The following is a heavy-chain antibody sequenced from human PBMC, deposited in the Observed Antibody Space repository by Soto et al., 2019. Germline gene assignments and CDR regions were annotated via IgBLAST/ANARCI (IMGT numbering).Heavy chain of an antibody. CDR1: GYTFTGYY. CDR3: ARDQYYYGSGSYLATYYYGMDV. V-gene: IGHV1-2*04. J-gene: IGHJ6*02. D-gene: IGHD3-10*01. Sequence: ASVKVSCKASGYTFTGYYMHWVRQAPGQGLEWMGWINPNSGGTNYAQKFQGWVTMTRDTSISTAYMELSRLRSDDTAVYYCARDQYYYGSGSYLATYYYGMDVWGQGTTVTVSS. CDR2: INPNSGGT.